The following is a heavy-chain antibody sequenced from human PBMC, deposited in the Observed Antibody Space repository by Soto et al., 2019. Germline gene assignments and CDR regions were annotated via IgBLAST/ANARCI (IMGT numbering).Heavy chain of an antibody. CDR3: VKDESINWYSGHFRH. CDR2: INWNSGSI. CDR1: GFTFDDYA. Sequence: EVQLVESGGGLVQPGRSLRLSCAASGFTFDDYAMHWVRQVPGKGLEWVSGINWNSGSIGYADSVKGRFAISRDNAKNSLHLQMNSRTEEDTAFYYGVKDESINWYSGHFRHWGQCTLVTVSS. D-gene: IGHD6-13*01. J-gene: IGHJ1*01. V-gene: IGHV3-9*01.